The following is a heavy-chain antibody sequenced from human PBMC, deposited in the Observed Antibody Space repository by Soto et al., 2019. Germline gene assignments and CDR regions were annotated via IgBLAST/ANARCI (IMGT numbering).Heavy chain of an antibody. J-gene: IGHJ4*02. CDR1: GDSVSRNMAA. D-gene: IGHD2-2*03. Sequence: SQTLSLTCAIPGDSVSRNMAAWNWTRQSPSRGLGWLGRTYYRSKWYNDYAVSVKSRITINPDTSKNQFSLQLNSVTPEDTAVYYCAREGVDIVVVPAAFDYWGQGTLVTVSS. CDR2: TYYRSKWYN. CDR3: AREGVDIVVVPAAFDY. V-gene: IGHV6-1*01.